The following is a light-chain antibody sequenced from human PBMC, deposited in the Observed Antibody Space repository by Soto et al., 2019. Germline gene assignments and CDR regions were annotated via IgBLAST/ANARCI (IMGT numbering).Light chain of an antibody. CDR1: QTISNW. Sequence: IQMTQSPSTLSASVGDRVTITCRASQTISNWLAWYQQKPGKAPTLLIYDAPTLERGVPSRFSGTGSGTEFTLSIDSLQPDDFATYYCQQYHTSSITFGQGTRLEIK. CDR3: QQYHTSSIT. J-gene: IGKJ5*01. CDR2: DAP. V-gene: IGKV1-5*01.